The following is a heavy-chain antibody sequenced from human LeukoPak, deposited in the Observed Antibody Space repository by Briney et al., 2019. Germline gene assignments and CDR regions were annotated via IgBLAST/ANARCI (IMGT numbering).Heavy chain of an antibody. J-gene: IGHJ4*02. CDR3: ARREGPFDY. CDR1: GGSFSGYY. CDR2: IYHSGST. V-gene: IGHV4-34*01. Sequence: PSETLSLTCAVYGGSFSGYYWSWIRQPPGKGLEWIGEIYHSGSTNYNPSLKSRVTISVDKSKNQFSLKLSSVTAADTAVYYCARREGPFDYWGQGTLVTVSS.